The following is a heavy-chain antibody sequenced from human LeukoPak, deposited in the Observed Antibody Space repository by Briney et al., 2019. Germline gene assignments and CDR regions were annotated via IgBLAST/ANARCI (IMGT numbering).Heavy chain of an antibody. J-gene: IGHJ4*02. D-gene: IGHD7-27*01. CDR2: IKHDGSEE. Sequence: PGGSLRLSCAASGFTFSTYWMSWVRQAPGKGLEWVANIKHDGSEEYYVDSVKGRFTVSRDNAKNSLYLQMNSLRTEDTAVYYCARGSNWAFDYWGQGTLVTVSS. CDR3: ARGSNWAFDY. V-gene: IGHV3-7*01. CDR1: GFTFSTYW.